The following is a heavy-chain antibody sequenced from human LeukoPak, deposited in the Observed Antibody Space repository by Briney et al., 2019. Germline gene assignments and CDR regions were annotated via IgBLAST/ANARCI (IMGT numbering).Heavy chain of an antibody. Sequence: PGGSLRLSCAASGFTFSSYSMNWARQAPGKGLEWVSYISSSSSTIYYTDPVKGRFTISRDNPKNSLYLQMSSLRAEDTAVYYCARDWGVGYSSSWVNFDYWGQGTLVTVSS. J-gene: IGHJ4*02. CDR1: GFTFSSYS. D-gene: IGHD6-13*01. CDR3: ARDWGVGYSSSWVNFDY. CDR2: ISSSSSTI. V-gene: IGHV3-48*01.